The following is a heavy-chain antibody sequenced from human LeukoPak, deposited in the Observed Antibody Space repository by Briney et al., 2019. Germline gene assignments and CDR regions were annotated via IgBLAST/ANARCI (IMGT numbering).Heavy chain of an antibody. D-gene: IGHD1-26*01. CDR3: AKLNRIVGAFGAFDI. CDR1: GFTFSSYG. J-gene: IGHJ3*02. Sequence: PGGSLRLSCAASGFTFSSYGMHWVRLAPGKGLEWVAFIRYDGSNKYYADSVKGRFTISRDNSKNTLYLQMNSLRAEDTAVYYCAKLNRIVGAFGAFDIWGQGTMVTVSS. CDR2: IRYDGSNK. V-gene: IGHV3-30*02.